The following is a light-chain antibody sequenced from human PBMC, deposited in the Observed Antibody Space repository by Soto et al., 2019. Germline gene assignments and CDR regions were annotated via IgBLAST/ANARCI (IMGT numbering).Light chain of an antibody. CDR1: SSNIGSNY. Sequence: QSVLTQPPSASGTPGQRVTISCSGSSSNIGSNYVYWYHQLPGTAPKLVIYRNNQRPSGVPDRISGSKSGTSASLAISGLQSEDEADYHCGAWDDSLNGWVFGGGTKLTVL. V-gene: IGLV1-47*01. J-gene: IGLJ3*02. CDR2: RNN. CDR3: GAWDDSLNGWV.